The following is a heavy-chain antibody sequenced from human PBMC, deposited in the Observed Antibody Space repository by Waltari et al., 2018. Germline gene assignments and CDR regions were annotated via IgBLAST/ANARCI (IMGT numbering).Heavy chain of an antibody. Sequence: LVQSGAEVKKPGASVKVSCKASGYTFTGYAILWVRQAPGQGLEWMGRINPKNGDTHYAQKFRGRVAMTTDTSTNTAFMELHSLRSDDTAVYYCLRDSSGSHFDYWGQGTLVTVSS. CDR2: INPKNGDT. V-gene: IGHV1-2*06. CDR3: LRDSSGSHFDY. CDR1: GYTFTGYA. J-gene: IGHJ4*02. D-gene: IGHD3-22*01.